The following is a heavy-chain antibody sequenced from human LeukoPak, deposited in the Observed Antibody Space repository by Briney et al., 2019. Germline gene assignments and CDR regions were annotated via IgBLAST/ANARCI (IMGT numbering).Heavy chain of an antibody. V-gene: IGHV3-20*04. CDR3: ARAYSGYENYYYYYYMDV. D-gene: IGHD5-12*01. CDR2: INWNGGNT. Sequence: PGGSLRLPCAASGFTLDDYGMSWVRQAPGKGLEWVSGINWNGGNTGYADSVKGRFTISRDNAKNSLYLQMNSLRAEDTALYYCARAYSGYENYYYYYYMDVWGKGTTVTVSS. J-gene: IGHJ6*03. CDR1: GFTLDDYG.